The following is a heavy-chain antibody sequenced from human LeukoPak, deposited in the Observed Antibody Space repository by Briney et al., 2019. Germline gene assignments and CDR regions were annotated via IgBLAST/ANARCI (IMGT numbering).Heavy chain of an antibody. D-gene: IGHD2-21*01. Sequence: PGGSLRLSCAASRFTFRDYAMNWVRQAPGKGLGVSSISGSSGNTYYTDSVKGRFTLSRDNSKSTLYLQMNSLRAEDTAVYYCAKGRGPGGIARHYIDYWGQGTLVIVSS. J-gene: IGHJ4*02. CDR3: AKGRGPGGIARHYIDY. CDR2: ISGSSGNT. CDR1: RFTFRDYA. V-gene: IGHV3-23*01.